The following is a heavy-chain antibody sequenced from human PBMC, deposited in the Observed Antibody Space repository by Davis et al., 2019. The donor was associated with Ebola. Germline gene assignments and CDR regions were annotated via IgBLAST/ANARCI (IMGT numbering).Heavy chain of an antibody. CDR1: GGSISSYY. J-gene: IGHJ4*02. CDR3: ARDLVVVAATYFDY. Sequence: MPGGSLRLSCTVPGGSISSYYWSWIRQPPGKGLEWIGYLYYSGNTNYNPSLKSRVTISVDTSKNQFFLKLSSVTAADTAVYYCARDLVVVAATYFDYWGQGTLVTVSS. D-gene: IGHD2-15*01. CDR2: LYYSGNT. V-gene: IGHV4-59*01.